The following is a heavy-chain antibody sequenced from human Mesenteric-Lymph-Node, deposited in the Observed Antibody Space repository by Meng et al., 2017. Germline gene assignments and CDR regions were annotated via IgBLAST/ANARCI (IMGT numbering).Heavy chain of an antibody. Sequence: QGRLQWSGPGLVTPSGTLSLTCAVSGGSLSRRNWWSWVRQPPGKGLEWIGEIYHSGSTNYNPSLKSRVTISVDESKNQFSLRLSSVTAADTAVYYCARVGAYCGGDCYHPRWGQGTLVTVSS. CDR3: ARVGAYCGGDCYHPR. CDR2: IYHSGST. D-gene: IGHD2-21*02. J-gene: IGHJ4*02. CDR1: GGSLSRRNW. V-gene: IGHV4-4*02.